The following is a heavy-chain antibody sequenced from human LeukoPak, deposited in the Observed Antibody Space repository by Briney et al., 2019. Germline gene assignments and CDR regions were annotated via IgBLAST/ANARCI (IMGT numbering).Heavy chain of an antibody. Sequence: GGSLRLSCAASGFSLRNYSMHWVRQAPGKGLEWVSAVSSSTTANYYVDSVKGRFTISRDNARNSLYLQMSSLRADDTAVYYCARSGSGSYDLYYYYGMDVWGQGTTVTVSS. V-gene: IGHV3-48*01. CDR2: VSSSTTAN. CDR1: GFSLRNYS. J-gene: IGHJ6*02. CDR3: ARSGSGSYDLYYYYGMDV. D-gene: IGHD3-10*01.